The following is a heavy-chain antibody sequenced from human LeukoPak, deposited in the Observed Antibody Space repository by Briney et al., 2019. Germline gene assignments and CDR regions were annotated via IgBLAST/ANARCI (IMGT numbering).Heavy chain of an antibody. V-gene: IGHV1-8*03. CDR3: ARDPPVDCSGGSCYGNYYFDY. Sequence: GASVKVSCKASGYTFTSYENNRVGQDTGQGLEWMGGINPNSGNTGYAQKFQGRVTITRDTSTSTVYMELSSLRSEDTAVYYCARDPPVDCSGGSCYGNYYFDYWGQGTLVTVSS. D-gene: IGHD2-15*01. J-gene: IGHJ4*02. CDR1: GYTFTSYE. CDR2: INPNSGNT.